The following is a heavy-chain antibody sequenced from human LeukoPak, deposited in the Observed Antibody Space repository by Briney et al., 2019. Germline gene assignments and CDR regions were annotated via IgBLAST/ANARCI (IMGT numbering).Heavy chain of an antibody. J-gene: IGHJ4*02. CDR3: ARTNYYYDSSGYFVYYFDY. D-gene: IGHD3-22*01. V-gene: IGHV4-4*07. CDR2: IYTSGST. Sequence: SSETLSLTCTVSGGSISSYYWSWIRQPAGKGLEWIGRIYTSGSTNYNPSLKSRVTMSGDTSKNQFSLKLSSVTAADTAVYYCARTNYYYDSSGYFVYYFDYWGQGTLVTVSS. CDR1: GGSISSYY.